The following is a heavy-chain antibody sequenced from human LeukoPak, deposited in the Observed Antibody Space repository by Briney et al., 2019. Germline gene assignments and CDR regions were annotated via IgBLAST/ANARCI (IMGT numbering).Heavy chain of an antibody. V-gene: IGHV1-69*05. CDR1: GGTFSSYA. CDR3: ARGQVTVVTPRGGYFDY. D-gene: IGHD4-23*01. J-gene: IGHJ4*02. Sequence: SVKVSCKASGGTFSSYAISWVRQAPGQGLEWMGGIIPIFGTANYAQKFQGRVTITTDESTSTAYMELSSLRSEDTAVYYCARGQVTVVTPRGGYFDYWGQGTLVTVSS. CDR2: IIPIFGTA.